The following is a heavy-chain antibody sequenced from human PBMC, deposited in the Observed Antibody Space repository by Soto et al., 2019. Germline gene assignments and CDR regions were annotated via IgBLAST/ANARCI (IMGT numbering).Heavy chain of an antibody. CDR3: ATKGGVRPNNAFDT. CDR2: INQDGSVN. CDR1: GFTFSRYW. D-gene: IGHD1-1*01. V-gene: IGHV3-7*03. J-gene: IGHJ3*02. Sequence: EVQLVESGGGLVQPGESLRLSCVASGFTFSRYWMSWVRQAPGKGLEWVANINQDGSVNYYVDSVKGRFTISRDNAKNSLYLQMNSLTAEDTAVYYCATKGGVRPNNAFDTWGQGTKVTVSS.